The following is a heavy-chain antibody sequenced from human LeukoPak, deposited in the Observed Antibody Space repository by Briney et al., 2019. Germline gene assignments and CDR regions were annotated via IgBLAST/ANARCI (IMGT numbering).Heavy chain of an antibody. V-gene: IGHV3-9*01. CDR2: ISWNSGNI. CDR3: AKDGGDYYYYGMDV. D-gene: IGHD2-21*01. CDR1: GFTVSSNY. J-gene: IGHJ6*02. Sequence: GGSLRLSCAASGFTVSSNYMSWVRQAPGKGLEWVSGISWNSGNIGYADSVKGRFTISRDNAKNSLYLQMNSLRAEDTALYYSAKDGGDYYYYGMDVWGQGTTVTVS.